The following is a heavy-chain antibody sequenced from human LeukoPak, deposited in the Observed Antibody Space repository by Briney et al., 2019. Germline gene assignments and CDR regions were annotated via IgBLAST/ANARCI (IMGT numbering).Heavy chain of an antibody. CDR2: IYSGGGT. CDR3: ASGRPPDY. Sequence: GGSLRLSCAASGFTVSSNFMSWVRQAPGRGLEWVSLIYSGGGTYHADSVKGRFTISRDNSKNTLYLRMSSPRAEDTAVYYCASGRPPDYWGQGTLVTVSS. D-gene: IGHD1-26*01. CDR1: GFTVSSNF. V-gene: IGHV3-53*01. J-gene: IGHJ4*02.